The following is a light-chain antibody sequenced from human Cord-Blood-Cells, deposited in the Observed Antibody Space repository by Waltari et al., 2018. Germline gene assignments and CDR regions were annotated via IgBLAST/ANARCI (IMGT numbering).Light chain of an antibody. Sequence: DIQMTQSPSSLSASVGDRVTITCRASRSISSYLNWYQQKPGKAPKLLIYAASNLQSGVPTRFSGSGSGTGFTLTISSLKPEDFATYYCQQSYSTPWTFGQGTKVEIK. V-gene: IGKV1-39*01. CDR3: QQSYSTPWT. J-gene: IGKJ1*01. CDR1: RSISSY. CDR2: AAS.